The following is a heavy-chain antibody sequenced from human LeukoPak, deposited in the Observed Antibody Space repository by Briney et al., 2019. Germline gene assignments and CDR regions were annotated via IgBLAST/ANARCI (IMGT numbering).Heavy chain of an antibody. D-gene: IGHD6-13*01. CDR3: ARYSSSWDYFDY. CDR2: ISGSGGST. Sequence: PGGSLRLSCAASGFTFSSYAMSWVRQAPGKGLEWVSAISGSGGSTYYADSVKGRFTISRGNSKNTLYLQMNSLRAEDTAVYYCARYSSSWDYFDYWGQGTLVTVSS. V-gene: IGHV3-23*01. CDR1: GFTFSSYA. J-gene: IGHJ4*02.